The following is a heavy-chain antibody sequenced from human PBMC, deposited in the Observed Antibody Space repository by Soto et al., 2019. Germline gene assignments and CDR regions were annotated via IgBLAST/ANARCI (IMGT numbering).Heavy chain of an antibody. Sequence: ASVKVSCKASGYTFTRSGISWVRQAPGQGLEWMGWISTYNGDTNYAQTFQGRVTMTTDTSTSTVHMEGRSLRSDDTAVYYCAREGVAPYYYYGMDVWGQGTPGTVSS. CDR3: AREGVAPYYYYGMDV. V-gene: IGHV1-18*01. CDR1: GYTFTRSG. CDR2: ISTYNGDT. J-gene: IGHJ6*02. D-gene: IGHD5-12*01.